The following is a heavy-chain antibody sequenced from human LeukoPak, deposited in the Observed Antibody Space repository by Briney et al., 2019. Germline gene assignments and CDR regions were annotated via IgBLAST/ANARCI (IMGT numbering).Heavy chain of an antibody. Sequence: SETLSLTCTVSGGSISSSSYYWGWIRQPPGKGLKWIGSIYYSGSTYYNPSLKSRVTISVDTSKNQFSLKLSSVTAADTAVYYCARIYARGYSYGYGWVDYWGQGTLVTVSS. J-gene: IGHJ4*02. CDR3: ARIYARGYSYGYGWVDY. D-gene: IGHD5-18*01. CDR2: IYYSGST. V-gene: IGHV4-39*07. CDR1: GGSISSSSYY.